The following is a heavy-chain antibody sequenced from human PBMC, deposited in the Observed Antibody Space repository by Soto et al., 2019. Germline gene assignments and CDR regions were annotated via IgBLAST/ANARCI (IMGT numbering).Heavy chain of an antibody. Sequence: SETLSLTYTVSGVSITPYCCRWIRQTPGKGLDWIGPISFSGATYSHPSLKGRAPLPVSTSETHIHLALNSVPAAASADYFCPRDRRDGYKRYFEFWGQGNQVTVSS. J-gene: IGHJ4*02. CDR2: ISFSGAT. CDR1: GVSITPYC. V-gene: IGHV4-59*01. CDR3: PRDRRDGYKRYFEF. D-gene: IGHD5-12*01.